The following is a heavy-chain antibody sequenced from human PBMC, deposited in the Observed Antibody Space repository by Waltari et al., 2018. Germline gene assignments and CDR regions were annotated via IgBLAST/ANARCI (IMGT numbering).Heavy chain of an antibody. J-gene: IGHJ5*02. CDR1: GYTFINYE. Sequence: QVQLVQSGAEVLKPGASVKVSCQASGYTFINYEINWGRQAAGQGLEWMGGGKPKSGATAYAQKFQGRITMTWDTSRSTAYMELSNLRSDDTAVLYCARGRDVFANFDYNWFDPWGQGTLVTVSS. D-gene: IGHD2-21*01. CDR2: GKPKSGAT. CDR3: ARGRDVFANFDYNWFDP. V-gene: IGHV1-8*02.